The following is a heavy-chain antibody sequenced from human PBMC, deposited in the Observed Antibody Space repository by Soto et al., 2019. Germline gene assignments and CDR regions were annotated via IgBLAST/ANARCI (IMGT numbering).Heavy chain of an antibody. Sequence: PRGSLRLSCVASASTFSCHGTHWVSQAPGKGLEWVAVISYDGSNKYYADSVKGRFTISRDTSKNTLYLQMNSLRAEDTAMYYCAKDHQAAGVFDPWGQGTLVTVSS. CDR2: ISYDGSNK. J-gene: IGHJ5*02. CDR3: AKDHQAAGVFDP. D-gene: IGHD6-13*01. CDR1: ASTFSCHG. V-gene: IGHV3-30*18.